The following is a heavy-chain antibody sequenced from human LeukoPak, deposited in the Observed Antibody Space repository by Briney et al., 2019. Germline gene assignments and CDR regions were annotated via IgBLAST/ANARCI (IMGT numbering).Heavy chain of an antibody. Sequence: SVKVSCKASGGTFSSYAISWMRQAPGQGLEWMGRIIPILGIANYAQKFQGRVTITADKSTSTAYMELSSLRSEDTAVYYCATVSIVGATFDYWGQGTLVTVSS. CDR1: GGTFSSYA. CDR3: ATVSIVGATFDY. V-gene: IGHV1-69*04. CDR2: IIPILGIA. J-gene: IGHJ4*02. D-gene: IGHD1-26*01.